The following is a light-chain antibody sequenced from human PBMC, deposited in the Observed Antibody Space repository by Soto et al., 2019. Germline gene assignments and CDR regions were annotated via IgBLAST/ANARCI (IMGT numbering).Light chain of an antibody. CDR3: QQYYSYSSMYT. CDR2: KAS. J-gene: IGKJ2*01. CDR1: QSVSSW. V-gene: IGKV1-5*03. Sequence: DIQKTQSPSTLSASVGDRVTITCRASQSVSSWLAWYQQRPGKAPQLLIYKASSLQSGVPSRFSGSGSGTEFPLTISSLHPDDFATYYCQQYYSYSSMYTFGQGTRLEIK.